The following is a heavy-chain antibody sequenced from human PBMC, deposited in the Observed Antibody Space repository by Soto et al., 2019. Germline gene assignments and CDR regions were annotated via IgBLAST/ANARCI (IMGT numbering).Heavy chain of an antibody. J-gene: IGHJ6*02. CDR1: GYTFTSYG. D-gene: IGHD5-18*01. CDR3: ARELWRGYSYGRSFHGMDV. CDR2: ISAYNGNT. Sequence: AASVKVSCKASGYTFTSYGISWVRQAPGQGLEWMGWISAYNGNTNYAQKLQGRVTMTTDTSTSTAYMGLRSLRSDDTAVYYCARELWRGYSYGRSFHGMDVWGQGTTVTVSS. V-gene: IGHV1-18*04.